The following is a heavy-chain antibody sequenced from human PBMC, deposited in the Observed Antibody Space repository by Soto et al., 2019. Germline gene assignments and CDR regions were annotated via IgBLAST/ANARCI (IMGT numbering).Heavy chain of an antibody. V-gene: IGHV4-39*01. CDR3: ARLFDDGWDYYYGMDV. D-gene: IGHD6-19*01. CDR2: IYYSGST. Sequence: PSETLSLTCTVSGGSISSSSYYWGWIRQPPGKGLEWIGSIYYSGSTYYNPSLKSRVTISVDTSKNQFSLKLSSVTAADTAVYYCARLFDDGWDYYYGMDVWGQGTTVTVSS. J-gene: IGHJ6*02. CDR1: GGSISSSSYY.